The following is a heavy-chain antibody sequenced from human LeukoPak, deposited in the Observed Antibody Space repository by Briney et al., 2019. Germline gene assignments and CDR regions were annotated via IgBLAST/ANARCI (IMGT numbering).Heavy chain of an antibody. V-gene: IGHV3-9*01. CDR1: GFTFDDYV. J-gene: IGHJ3*02. CDR2: ISWNSGIL. CDR3: AKACQAATGSDACDI. Sequence: QPGGSLRLSCAASGFTFDDYVMHWVRQAPGKGLEWVSGISWNSGILGYADSVKGRFTISRDNAKNSLYLQMNSLRPEDTALYYCAKACQAATGSDACDIWGLGTMVTVSS. D-gene: IGHD6-13*01.